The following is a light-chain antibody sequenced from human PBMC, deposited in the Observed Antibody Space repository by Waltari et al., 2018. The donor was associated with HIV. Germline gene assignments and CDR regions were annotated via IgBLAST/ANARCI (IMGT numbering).Light chain of an antibody. CDR2: EVS. Sequence: QSALTQPASVSGSPGQSITISCTGTSSDVGGYNYVSWYQQHPGKAPKLLISEVSNRPSGISNRFSGSKSGNTASLTISWLQTEDEADYYCSSYTTSTTPVLFGGGTKLTVV. V-gene: IGLV2-14*01. CDR1: SSDVGGYNY. CDR3: SSYTTSTTPVL. J-gene: IGLJ2*01.